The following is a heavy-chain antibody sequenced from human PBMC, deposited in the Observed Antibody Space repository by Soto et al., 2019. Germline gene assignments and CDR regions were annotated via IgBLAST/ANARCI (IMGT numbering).Heavy chain of an antibody. CDR1: GFTFTRYS. J-gene: IGHJ4*02. V-gene: IGHV3-21*06. CDR2: ISSTTNYI. CDR3: ARESEDLTSNFDY. Sequence: GGSLRLSCAASGFTFTRYSMNWVRQAPGKGLEWVSSISSTTNYIYYGDSMKGRFTISRDNAKNSLYLEMNSLRAEDTAVYYCARESEDLTSNFDYWGQGTLVTGSS.